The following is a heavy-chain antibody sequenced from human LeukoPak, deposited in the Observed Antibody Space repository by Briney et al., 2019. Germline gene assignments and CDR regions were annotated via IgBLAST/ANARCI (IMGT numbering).Heavy chain of an antibody. D-gene: IGHD6-19*01. CDR3: ARAGGSSGWREVAWFDP. V-gene: IGHV4-61*02. J-gene: IGHJ5*02. Sequence: SQTLSLTCTVSGGSISSGSYYWGWIRPPAGKGLEWIGRIYTSGSTNYNPSLKRRVTISVDTSKNQFSLKLSSVTAADTAVYYCARAGGSSGWREVAWFDPWGQGTLVTVSS. CDR1: GGSISSGSYY. CDR2: IYTSGST.